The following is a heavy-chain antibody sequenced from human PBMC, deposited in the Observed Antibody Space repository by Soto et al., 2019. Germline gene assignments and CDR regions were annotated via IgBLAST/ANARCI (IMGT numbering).Heavy chain of an antibody. CDR1: GFTFRNYG. Sequence: GGSLRLACAASGFTFRNYGMNWVRQAPGKGLEWVSYIGIGSSTKYYADSVKGRFTISRDNSKNTLYLQMNSLRAEDTAVYYCAKDKRSSRWFFAYWGQGALVTVSS. V-gene: IGHV3-48*01. D-gene: IGHD6-13*01. CDR3: AKDKRSSRWFFAY. J-gene: IGHJ4*02. CDR2: IGIGSSTK.